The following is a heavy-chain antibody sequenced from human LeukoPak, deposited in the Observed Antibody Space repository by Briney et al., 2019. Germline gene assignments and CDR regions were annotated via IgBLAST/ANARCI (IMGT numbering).Heavy chain of an antibody. CDR2: INPSGGST. D-gene: IGHD2-21*01. J-gene: IGHJ4*02. CDR3: ARDRIKATFDY. Sequence: ASVKVSCKASGYSFTNYNLHWVRQAPGQGLEWMGIINPSGGSTGYAQKFQGRVTMTRDMSTSTVYMELSSLRSEDTAVYYCARDRIKATFDYWGQGTLVTVSS. CDR1: GYSFTNYN. V-gene: IGHV1-46*01.